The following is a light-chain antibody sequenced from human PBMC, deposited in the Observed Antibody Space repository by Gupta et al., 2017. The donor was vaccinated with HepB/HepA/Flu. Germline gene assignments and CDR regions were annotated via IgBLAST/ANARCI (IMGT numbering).Light chain of an antibody. CDR2: DVS. CDR3: SSYTSSSTLYV. V-gene: IGLV2-14*01. J-gene: IGLJ1*01. CDR1: SSDVGGYNY. Sequence: QSALTQPAPASASPGQSIPLSCTGTSSDVGGYNYFSWYQQHPGKAPKLMIYDVSNRPSGVANRFSGSKSGNTASLTISGLQAEDEADYYCSSYTSSSTLYVFGTGTKVTVL.